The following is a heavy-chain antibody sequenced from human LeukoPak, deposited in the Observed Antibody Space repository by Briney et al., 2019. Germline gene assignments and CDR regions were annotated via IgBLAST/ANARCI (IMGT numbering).Heavy chain of an antibody. CDR3: APRVVGSAPFDY. J-gene: IGHJ4*02. D-gene: IGHD2-15*01. V-gene: IGHV3-23*01. Sequence: PGGSLRLSCAASGFTFSTYAMSWVRQAPGKRLEWVSAISGSTGRTYYADSVKGRFTISRDNSKNTLYLQMNNLRAEDTAVYYCAPRVVGSAPFDYWGQGTLVTVSS. CDR2: ISGSTGRT. CDR1: GFTFSTYA.